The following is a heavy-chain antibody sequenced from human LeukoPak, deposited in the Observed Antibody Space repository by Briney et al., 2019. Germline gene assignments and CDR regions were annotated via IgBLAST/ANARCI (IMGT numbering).Heavy chain of an antibody. CDR1: GYTFTGYY. Sequence: RASVKVSCKASGYTFTGYYMHWVRQAPGQGLEWMGWINPNSGGTNYAQKFQGRVTMTRDTSISTAYMELSRLRSDDTAVYYCAKDRSPVEMATISDYWGQGTLVTVSS. D-gene: IGHD5-12*01. J-gene: IGHJ4*02. CDR3: AKDRSPVEMATISDY. V-gene: IGHV1-2*02. CDR2: INPNSGGT.